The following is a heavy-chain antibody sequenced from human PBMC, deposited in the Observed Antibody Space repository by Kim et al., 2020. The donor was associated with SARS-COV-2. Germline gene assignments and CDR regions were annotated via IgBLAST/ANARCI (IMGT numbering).Heavy chain of an antibody. Sequence: GGSLRLSCAASGFTFSSYSMNWVRQAPGKGLEWVSSISSSSSYIYYADSVKGRFTISRDNAKNSLYLQMNSLRAEDTAVYYCAGGTHISSRASGGFDYWGQGTLVTVSS. CDR2: ISSSSSYI. V-gene: IGHV3-21*01. CDR1: GFTFSSYS. J-gene: IGHJ4*02. CDR3: AGGTHISSRASGGFDY. D-gene: IGHD2-2*01.